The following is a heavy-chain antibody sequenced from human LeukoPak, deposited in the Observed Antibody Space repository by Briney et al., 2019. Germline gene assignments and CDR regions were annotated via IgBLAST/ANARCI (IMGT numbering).Heavy chain of an antibody. D-gene: IGHD2-8*01. J-gene: IGHJ4*02. CDR1: GFTFSSYG. CDR3: AKPGGYCTNGVCYTGYFDY. V-gene: IGHV3-33*06. CDR2: IWYDGSNK. Sequence: GGSLRLSCAASGFTFSSYGMHWVRQAPGKGLEWVAVIWYDGSNKYYADSVKGRFTISRDNSKNTLYLQMNSLRAEDTAAYYCAKPGGYCTNGVCYTGYFDYWGQGTLVTVSS.